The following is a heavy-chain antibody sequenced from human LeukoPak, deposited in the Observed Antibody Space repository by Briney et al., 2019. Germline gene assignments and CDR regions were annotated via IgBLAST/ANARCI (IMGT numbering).Heavy chain of an antibody. Sequence: SETLSLTCTVSGGSISSYYWSWIRQPPGKGLEWIGYIYTSGSTNHNPSLKSRVTISVATYKNQCSLKLSSVTAADSAVYYCARGYCTNCVCYFDYWGQGTLVTVSS. J-gene: IGHJ4*02. CDR1: GGSISSYY. CDR2: IYTSGST. V-gene: IGHV4-4*09. CDR3: ARGYCTNCVCYFDY. D-gene: IGHD2-8*01.